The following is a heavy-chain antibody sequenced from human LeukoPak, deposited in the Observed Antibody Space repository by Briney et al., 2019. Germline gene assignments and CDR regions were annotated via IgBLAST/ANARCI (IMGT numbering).Heavy chain of an antibody. J-gene: IGHJ1*01. V-gene: IGHV3-7*03. CDR3: AKQHSSDWNGVAEYFQH. D-gene: IGHD6-19*01. CDR1: GFTFSTYW. Sequence: AGGSLRLSCAVSGFTFSTYWMSWVRQAPGKGLEWVANIKQDGSEKYYVDSVKGRFTISRDNAKNSLYLQMNSLRAEDTAVYYCAKQHSSDWNGVAEYFQHWGQGTLVTVSS. CDR2: IKQDGSEK.